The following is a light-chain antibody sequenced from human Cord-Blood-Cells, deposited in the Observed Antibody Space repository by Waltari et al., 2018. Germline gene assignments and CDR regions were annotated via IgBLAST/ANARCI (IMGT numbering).Light chain of an antibody. J-gene: IGLJ2*01. V-gene: IGLV3-19*01. CDR3: NSRDSSGNHLVV. CDR1: RLTSYY. Sequence: SSELTQDPAVLVASGQTARITCQGDRLTSYYAICSQQKPGQAPVLVIHGKNNRPSGIPDRFSGSSSGNTASLTITGAQAEDEADYYCNSRDSSGNHLVVFGGGTKLTVL. CDR2: GKN.